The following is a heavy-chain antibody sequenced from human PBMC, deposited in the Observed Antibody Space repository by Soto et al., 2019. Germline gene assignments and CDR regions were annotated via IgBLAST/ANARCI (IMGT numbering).Heavy chain of an antibody. Sequence: QVHLVESGGGVVQPGRSLRLSCAASGFTFSTTGMHWVRQAPGKGLEWVAMISHDGGVKHYTDSVKGRFTISRDTSNNTVYLQMNRLRPEDTAMYHCAKDLYGAGWYNYFDPWGQGTLVTVSS. V-gene: IGHV3-30*18. CDR1: GFTFSTTG. CDR3: AKDLYGAGWYNYFDP. D-gene: IGHD6-19*01. CDR2: ISHDGGVK. J-gene: IGHJ5*02.